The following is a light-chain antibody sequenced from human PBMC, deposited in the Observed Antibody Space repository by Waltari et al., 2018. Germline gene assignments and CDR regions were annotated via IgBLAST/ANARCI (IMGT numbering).Light chain of an antibody. Sequence: QSVLTQPPSVSGAPGQRVTISCTGRSSNIGAGCDVHWYQHLPGRAPKLLIYGNTNRPSGVPDRFSGSKSGTSASLAITGLQAEDEADYYCQSYDNSLTVLFGGGTKLTVL. CDR3: QSYDNSLTVL. V-gene: IGLV1-40*01. J-gene: IGLJ2*01. CDR1: SSNIGAGCD. CDR2: GNT.